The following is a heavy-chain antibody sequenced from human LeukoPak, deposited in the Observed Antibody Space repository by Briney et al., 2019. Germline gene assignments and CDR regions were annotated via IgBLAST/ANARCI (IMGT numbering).Heavy chain of an antibody. CDR2: ISAYNGNT. CDR3: ARGSAVAGPRDC. D-gene: IGHD6-19*01. CDR1: GYTFTSYG. J-gene: IGHJ4*02. Sequence: ASVKVSCKASGYTFTSYGISSVRRAPGQGLEWMGWISAYNGNTNYAQKLQGRVTMTTDTSTSTAYMELRSLRSDDTAVYYCARGSAVAGPRDCWGQGTLVTVSS. V-gene: IGHV1-18*01.